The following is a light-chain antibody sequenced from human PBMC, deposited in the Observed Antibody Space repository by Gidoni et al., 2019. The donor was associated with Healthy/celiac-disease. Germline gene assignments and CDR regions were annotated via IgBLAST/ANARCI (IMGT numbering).Light chain of an antibody. V-gene: IGKV3-15*01. Sequence: EIVMPQSPATLSVSPGERATLSCRASQSVSSNLAWYQQKPGQAPRLLIYGASTRATGIPARFSGSGSGTEFTLTISSLQSEDFAVYYCQQYSSSTFGQGTKVEIK. CDR2: GAS. J-gene: IGKJ1*01. CDR3: QQYSSST. CDR1: QSVSSN.